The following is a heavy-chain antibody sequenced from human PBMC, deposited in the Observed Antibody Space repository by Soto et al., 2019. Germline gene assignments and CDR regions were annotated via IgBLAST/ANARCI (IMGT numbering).Heavy chain of an antibody. CDR2: VYYSGGA. J-gene: IGHJ5*02. Sequence: SETLSLTCTVSGVSIHNSHSFWGWIRQPPGKGLEFIGTVYYSGGAHYNSSLKSRVTMSVDTANNQGSLRMRSLTAADTAVYYCGRVVEGATRHTDLDAWGQGTLVTVSS. V-gene: IGHV4-39*01. CDR1: GVSIHNSHSF. D-gene: IGHD2-21*01. CDR3: GRVVEGATRHTDLDA.